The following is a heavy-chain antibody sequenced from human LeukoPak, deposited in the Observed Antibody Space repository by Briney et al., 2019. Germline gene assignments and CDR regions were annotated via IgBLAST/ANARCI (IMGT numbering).Heavy chain of an antibody. CDR1: GGSFSGYY. J-gene: IGHJ4*02. CDR3: ARALGGVISFDY. D-gene: IGHD3-16*01. CDR2: INHSGST. V-gene: IGHV4-34*01. Sequence: SETLSLTCAVYGGSFSGYYWSWIRQPPGKGLEWIGEINHSGSTNYNPSLKSRVTISVDTSQNQFSLKLSSVTAADTAVYYCARALGGVISFDYWGQGTLVTVSS.